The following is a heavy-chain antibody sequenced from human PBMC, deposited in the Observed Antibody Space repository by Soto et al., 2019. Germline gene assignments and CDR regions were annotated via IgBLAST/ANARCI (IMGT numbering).Heavy chain of an antibody. CDR2: INPSGGST. D-gene: IGHD1-26*01. CDR1: GYTFTSYY. Sequence: QVQLVQSGAEVKKPGASVKVSCKASGYTFTSYYMHWVRQAPGQGLEWMGIINPSGGSTSYAQKFQGRVTMTRDTSTSTVYMELSSLRSEDTAVYYCAREGIVGATIDYFDYWGQGTLVTVSS. CDR3: AREGIVGATIDYFDY. J-gene: IGHJ4*02. V-gene: IGHV1-46*01.